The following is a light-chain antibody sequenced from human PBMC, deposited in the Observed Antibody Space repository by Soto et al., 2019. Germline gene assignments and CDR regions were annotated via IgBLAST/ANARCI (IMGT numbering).Light chain of an antibody. J-gene: IGKJ1*01. Sequence: EIVMTQSPATLSVSPGERATLSCRASQSVSSNLAWYQQKPGQAPRLLIYDASTRATATPERFSGSGSGTDFTLTISRLEPEDFAVYYCHQYDSIVQTFGQGTKVEI. V-gene: IGKV3D-15*01. CDR2: DAS. CDR1: QSVSSN. CDR3: HQYDSIVQT.